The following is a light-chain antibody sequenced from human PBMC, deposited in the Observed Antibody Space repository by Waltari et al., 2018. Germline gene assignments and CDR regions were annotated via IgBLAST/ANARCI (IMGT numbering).Light chain of an antibody. J-gene: IGLJ2*01. CDR2: GNN. CDR3: QSYDSSLSTVI. CDR1: SFNIGAGYD. Sequence: QSVLTQPPSVSGTPGQRVTISCTGSSFNIGAGYDVNWYQQFPGSAPKVLIYGNNNRPAGFPALFSGSKSGTSASLAITGLQAEDEADYYCQSYDSSLSTVIFGGGTKLTVL. V-gene: IGLV1-40*01.